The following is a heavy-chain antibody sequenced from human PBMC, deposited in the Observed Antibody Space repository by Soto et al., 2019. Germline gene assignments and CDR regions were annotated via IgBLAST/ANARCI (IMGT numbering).Heavy chain of an antibody. CDR1: GDSINNRSYY. CDR2: IYYSGST. D-gene: IGHD2-21*02. Sequence: PWETLSLTCTVTGDSINNRSYYWGWIRQPPGKGLEWIGSIYYSGSTYNNPSLKSRVSMSVDTSKNQFSLKLRSVTAADTALYYCARQRNSVVTQAYFHSWGQGSMVTVYS. J-gene: IGHJ4*02. V-gene: IGHV4-39*01. CDR3: ARQRNSVVTQAYFHS.